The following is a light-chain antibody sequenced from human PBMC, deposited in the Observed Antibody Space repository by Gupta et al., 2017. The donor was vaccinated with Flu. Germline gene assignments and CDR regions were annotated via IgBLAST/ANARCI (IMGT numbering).Light chain of an antibody. V-gene: IGLV2-14*03. CDR2: YVS. Sequence: QSALTQPASVSGSPGQSIAISCTGTSSDVGGSDYFSWYQQHPGKAPKLILFYVSRRPGGISDRFSGSKSGNTTSLTISGRLAEDEAFYYCSSYTSTNTVVVFGGGTKLTVL. CDR1: SSDVGGSDY. CDR3: SSYTSTNTVVV. J-gene: IGLJ2*01.